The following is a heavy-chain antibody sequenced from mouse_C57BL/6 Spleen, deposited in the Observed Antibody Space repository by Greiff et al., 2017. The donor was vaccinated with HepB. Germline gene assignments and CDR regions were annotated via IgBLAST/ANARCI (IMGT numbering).Heavy chain of an antibody. J-gene: IGHJ2*01. V-gene: IGHV1-82*01. CDR1: GYAFSSSW. Sequence: QVQLQQSGPELVKPGASVKISCKASGYAFSSSWMNWVKQRPGKGLEWIGRIYPGDGDTNYNGKFKGKATLTADKSSSTAYMQLSSLTSEDSAVYFCARSRATVVFDYWGQGTTLTVSS. D-gene: IGHD1-1*01. CDR3: ARSRATVVFDY. CDR2: IYPGDGDT.